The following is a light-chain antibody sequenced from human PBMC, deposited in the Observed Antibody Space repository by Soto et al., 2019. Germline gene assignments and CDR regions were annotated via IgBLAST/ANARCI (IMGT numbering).Light chain of an antibody. CDR3: QQRHMWPIT. Sequence: VVLTHSPVTLSLSPGERATLSCRASQSFRGLLAWYQQKPGQAPRLLIYDAYNRATGIPPRFSGSGSGTDFTLTISSLEPEDSAVYYCQQRHMWPITFAQGTRLEI. J-gene: IGKJ5*01. CDR1: QSFRGL. CDR2: DAY. V-gene: IGKV3-11*01.